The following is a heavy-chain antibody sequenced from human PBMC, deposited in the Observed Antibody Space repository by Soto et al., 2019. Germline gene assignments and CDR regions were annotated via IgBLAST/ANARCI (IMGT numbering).Heavy chain of an antibody. V-gene: IGHV3-23*01. J-gene: IGHJ4*02. D-gene: IGHD5-18*01. CDR3: AKAAGYSYGYPFDS. CDR2: IGISGGGT. CDR1: GSSFSSHA. Sequence: EVQLLESGGGLVQPGGSLRVSCAASGSSFSSHAMNWVRQTPGEGLEWVSRIGISGGGTYYADSVKGRFYISRDNSKNTLFLQMNSLRADDTAVYYCAKAAGYSYGYPFDSWGQGTLVTVSS.